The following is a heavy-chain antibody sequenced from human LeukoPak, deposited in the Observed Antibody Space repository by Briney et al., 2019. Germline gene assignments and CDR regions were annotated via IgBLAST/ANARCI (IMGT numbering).Heavy chain of an antibody. V-gene: IGHV4-4*07. CDR2: IYSSGRT. Sequence: PSETLSLTCTVSGGSISSYYWSWIRQPAGKGLEWIGRIYSSGRTNYNSSLESRVTISVDKSKNQLSLKLSSVTAADTAVYYCARDGWTRSGYYYYMDVWGKGTTVTVSS. CDR3: ARDGWTRSGYYYYMDV. J-gene: IGHJ6*03. D-gene: IGHD3/OR15-3a*01. CDR1: GGSISSYY.